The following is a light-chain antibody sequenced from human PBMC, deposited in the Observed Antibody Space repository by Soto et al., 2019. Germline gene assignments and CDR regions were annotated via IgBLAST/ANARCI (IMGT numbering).Light chain of an antibody. CDR2: RSN. CDR1: SSNIGSNY. CDR3: AAWDDSLSGVV. Sequence: QSVVTQPPSASGTPGQRVTISCSGSSSNIGSNYVYWYHHLPGTAPKLLIYRSNQRPSKVPDRFSGSKSGTSASLAISGLRSEDEADYYCAAWDDSLSGVVFGGGTKLTVL. V-gene: IGLV1-47*01. J-gene: IGLJ2*01.